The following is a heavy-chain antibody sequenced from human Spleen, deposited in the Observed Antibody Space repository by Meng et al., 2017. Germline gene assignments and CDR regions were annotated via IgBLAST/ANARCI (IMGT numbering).Heavy chain of an antibody. D-gene: IGHD4-11*01. CDR3: ARGPTTMAHDFDY. CDR2: INHSGST. Sequence: GPGPVWPSAALSLTCVVSGGSFSDYYWSWIRQPPGKGLEWIGEINHSGSTNYNPSLESRATISVDTSQNNLSLKLSSVTAADSAVYYCARGPTTMAHDFDYWGQGTLVTVSS. J-gene: IGHJ4*02. CDR1: GGSFSDYY. V-gene: IGHV4-34*01.